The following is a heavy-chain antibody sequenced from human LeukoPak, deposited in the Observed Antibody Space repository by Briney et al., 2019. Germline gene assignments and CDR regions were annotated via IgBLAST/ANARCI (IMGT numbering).Heavy chain of an antibody. Sequence: SETLSLTCTVSGGSISSGDYYWSWIRQPPGKGLEWIGYIYYSGSTYYNPSLKSRVTISVDTSKNQFSLKLSSVTAADTAVYYCAREGSDSCGSFFDYWGQGTLVTVSS. CDR2: IYYSGST. V-gene: IGHV4-30-4*01. J-gene: IGHJ4*02. CDR1: GGSISSGDYY. D-gene: IGHD3-22*01. CDR3: AREGSDSCGSFFDY.